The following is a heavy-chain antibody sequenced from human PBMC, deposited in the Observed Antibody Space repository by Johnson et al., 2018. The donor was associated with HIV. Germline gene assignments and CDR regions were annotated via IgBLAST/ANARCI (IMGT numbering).Heavy chain of an antibody. CDR2: IKKDGSEP. J-gene: IGHJ3*02. D-gene: IGHD7-27*01. CDR1: GFTFSNAW. Sequence: EVQLVESGGGLVKHGGSLRLSCAASGFTFSNAWMSWVRQAPGKGLAWVAIIKKDGSEPYYVDSVKCRFTISRDNSKNTLSLQMNSLRAEDTAVYYCAPLGDAFDIWGQGTMVTVAS. CDR3: APLGDAFDI. V-gene: IGHV3-7*02.